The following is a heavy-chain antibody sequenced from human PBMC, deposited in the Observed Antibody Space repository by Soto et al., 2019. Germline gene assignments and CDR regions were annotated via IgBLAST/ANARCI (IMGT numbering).Heavy chain of an antibody. Sequence: PSETLSLTCTVSGGSISSYYWSWIRQPPGKGLEWIGYIYYSGSTNYNPSLKSRVTISVDTSKNQFSLKLSSVTAADTAVYYCAKDRAGSSQLVSICYFDYWGQGTLVTVSS. CDR1: GGSISSYY. CDR3: AKDRAGSSQLVSICYFDY. D-gene: IGHD6-6*01. V-gene: IGHV4-59*01. J-gene: IGHJ4*02. CDR2: IYYSGST.